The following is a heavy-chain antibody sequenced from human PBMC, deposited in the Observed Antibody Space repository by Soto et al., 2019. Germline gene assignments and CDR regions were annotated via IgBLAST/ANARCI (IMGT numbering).Heavy chain of an antibody. CDR3: ARFGQGRSFDY. CDR2: ISYDGSNK. V-gene: IGHV3-30-3*01. CDR1: GFTFSSYA. Sequence: QVQLVESGGGVVQPGRSLRLSCAASGFTFSSYAMHWVRQAPGKGLEWVAVISYDGSNKYYADSVKGRFTISRDNSKNTLYLQMNSLRAEDTAVYYCARFGQGRSFDYWGQGTLFTVSS. J-gene: IGHJ4*02. D-gene: IGHD3-10*01.